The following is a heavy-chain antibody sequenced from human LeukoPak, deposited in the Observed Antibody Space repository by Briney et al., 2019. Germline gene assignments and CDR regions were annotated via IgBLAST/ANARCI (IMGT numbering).Heavy chain of an antibody. J-gene: IGHJ6*02. Sequence: GRSLRLSCATSGFTFSHYGMHWVRQAPGKGLEWVAVIWYDGSNKFHADSVKGRFTISRDNSKNTLYLQMNSLRAEDTAVYYCARGYFDSRDYFHYYYGVDVGGQGTTVTVSS. CDR2: IWYDGSNK. CDR3: ARGYFDSRDYFHYYYGVDV. V-gene: IGHV3-33*01. D-gene: IGHD3-22*01. CDR1: GFTFSHYG.